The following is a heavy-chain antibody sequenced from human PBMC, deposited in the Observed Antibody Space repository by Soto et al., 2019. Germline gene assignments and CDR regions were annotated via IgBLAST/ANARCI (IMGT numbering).Heavy chain of an antibody. V-gene: IGHV1-69*06. J-gene: IGHJ6*02. CDR1: GGNFCSYA. CDR3: ARSVLRYCDWLSSYYGMDV. CDR2: IIPIFGTA. D-gene: IGHD3-9*01. Sequence: SVKVFCKASGGNFCSYAISWGRRDPGQGLEWMGGIIPIFGTANYAQKLQCRVTITADKSTSTAYMELSSLRSEDTAVYYCARSVLRYCDWLSSYYGMDVWGQGTTVTVSS.